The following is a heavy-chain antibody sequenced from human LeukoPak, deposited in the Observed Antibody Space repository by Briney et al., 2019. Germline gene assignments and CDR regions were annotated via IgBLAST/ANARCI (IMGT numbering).Heavy chain of an antibody. V-gene: IGHV3-23*01. CDR3: AKADFWSGYHYYHGMDV. CDR2: IVGSGSIT. J-gene: IGHJ6*02. Sequence: GGSLRLSCEASGFTFSTYTMNWVRQAPGKGLEWGSSIVGSGSITFYADSVKGQFTTSRDNSNNTLYLQLNSLRAEDTAIYYCAKADFWSGYHYYHGMDVWGQGTTVIVSS. CDR1: GFTFSTYT. D-gene: IGHD3-3*01.